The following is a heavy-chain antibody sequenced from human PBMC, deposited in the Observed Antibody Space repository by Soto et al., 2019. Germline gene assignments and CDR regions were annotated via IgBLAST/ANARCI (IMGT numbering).Heavy chain of an antibody. CDR1: GDSVSSSSVT. CDR3: VRLIGNSWLDF. D-gene: IGHD1-26*01. J-gene: IGHJ5*01. V-gene: IGHV6-1*01. Sequence: QVQLQQSEPVLVKPSQTLSLTCAISGDSVSSSSVTWNWIRQSPSRGLEWLGRTYYRSKWYNDYAESVKSRITIKPDTSKHQFSLHLNSVTPEATAVYYCVRLIGNSWLDFWGQGTLVTVSS. CDR2: TYYRSKWYN.